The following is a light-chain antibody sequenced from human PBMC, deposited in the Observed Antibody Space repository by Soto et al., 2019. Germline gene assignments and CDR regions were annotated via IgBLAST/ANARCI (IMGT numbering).Light chain of an antibody. V-gene: IGLV1-51*02. CDR1: SSNIGNNY. CDR3: GTWDSSLSAGLYV. J-gene: IGLJ1*01. Sequence: QSALAQPPSVSAAPGQKVTISCSGSSSNIGNNYVSWYQQLPGTAPKLLIYENNKRPSGIPDRFSGSKSGTSATLGITGLQTGDEADYYCGTWDSSLSAGLYVLGTGTKVPS. CDR2: ENN.